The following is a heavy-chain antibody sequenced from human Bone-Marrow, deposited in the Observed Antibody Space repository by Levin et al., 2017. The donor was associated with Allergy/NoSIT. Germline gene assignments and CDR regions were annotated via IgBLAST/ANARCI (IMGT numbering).Heavy chain of an antibody. CDR1: GFSFNLYR. CDR3: AREIDDTWAFDI. J-gene: IGHJ3*02. V-gene: IGHV3-74*01. Sequence: PGGSLRLSCAASGFSFNLYRMHWVRQAPGKGLVWVSRINMDRVTTNYADPIKGRFTISRDNARNTLYLQMHSLTGEDTAVYYCAREIDDTWAFDIWGQGTRVIVSS. CDR2: INMDRVTT.